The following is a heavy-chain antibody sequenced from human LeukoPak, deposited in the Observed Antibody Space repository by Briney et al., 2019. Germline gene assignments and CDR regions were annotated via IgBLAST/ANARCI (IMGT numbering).Heavy chain of an antibody. CDR1: GFTFGSYG. CDR2: ISYDGSNK. J-gene: IGHJ4*02. CDR3: AKDRRGVTHYFDY. D-gene: IGHD3-10*01. V-gene: IGHV3-30*18. Sequence: QPGRSLRLSCAASGFTFGSYGMHWVRQAPGKGLEWVAVISYDGSNKYYADSVKGRFTISRDNSKNTLYLQMNSLRAEDTAVYYCAKDRRGVTHYFDYWGQGTLVTVSS.